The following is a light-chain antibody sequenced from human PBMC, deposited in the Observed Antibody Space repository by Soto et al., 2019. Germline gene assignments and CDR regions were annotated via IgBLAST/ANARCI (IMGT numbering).Light chain of an antibody. CDR3: QQFQSSLRT. V-gene: IGKV3-11*01. Sequence: EIVLTQSPATLSLSPGARATLSCRASQSVSSYLAWYQQKHGQAPRLLIYDASNRATGIPARFSGSGSGTDFTITISGLEPEDCEMYYGQQFQSSLRTFGQGTKVDNK. J-gene: IGKJ1*01. CDR2: DAS. CDR1: QSVSSY.